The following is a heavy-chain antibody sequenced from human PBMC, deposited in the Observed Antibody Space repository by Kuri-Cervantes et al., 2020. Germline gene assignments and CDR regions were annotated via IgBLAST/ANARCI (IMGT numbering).Heavy chain of an antibody. CDR2: MNPNSGNT. V-gene: IGHV1-8*01. D-gene: IGHD2-2*01. Sequence: ASVKVSCKASGYTFTSYDINWVRQATGQGLEWMGWMNPNSGNTGYAQKLQGRVTMTTDTSTSTAYMELRSLRSDDTAVYYCARDRCSSTSCYYYYYGMDVWGQGTTVTVSS. J-gene: IGHJ6*02. CDR1: GYTFTSYD. CDR3: ARDRCSSTSCYYYYYGMDV.